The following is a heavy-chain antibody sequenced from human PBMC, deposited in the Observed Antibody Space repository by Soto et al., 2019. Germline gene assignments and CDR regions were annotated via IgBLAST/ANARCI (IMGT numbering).Heavy chain of an antibody. CDR2: ISYSGST. J-gene: IGHJ5*02. Sequence: SETLSLTCTVSGGSISSGGYYWSCIRQHPGKGLERIGYISYSGSTYYTPSLQSRVTISVDTPKNQFSLELSSVTAADTAVYYCARVVGAPTRYPPGWLDPWGHGTRVTGPS. V-gene: IGHV4-31*03. CDR1: GGSISSGGYY. D-gene: IGHD1-26*01. CDR3: ARVVGAPTRYPPGWLDP.